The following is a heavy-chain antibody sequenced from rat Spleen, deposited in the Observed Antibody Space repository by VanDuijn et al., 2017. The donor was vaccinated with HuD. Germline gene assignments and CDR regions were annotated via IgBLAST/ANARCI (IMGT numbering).Heavy chain of an antibody. V-gene: IGHV5-25*01. J-gene: IGHJ2*01. Sequence: EVQLVESGGGVVQSGRSMKLSCAASGFTFSNYGMAWVRQAPKKGLEWVAYISYDGGSTYYRDSVKGRFTISRDNAKSTLYLQMDSLRSEDTATYYCARHRSYYSSYVYAFDYWGQGVMVTVSS. D-gene: IGHD1-2*01. CDR3: ARHRSYYSSYVYAFDY. CDR2: ISYDGGST. CDR1: GFTFSNYG.